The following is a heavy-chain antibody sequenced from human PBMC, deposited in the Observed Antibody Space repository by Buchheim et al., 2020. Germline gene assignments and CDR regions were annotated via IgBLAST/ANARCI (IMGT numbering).Heavy chain of an antibody. CDR1: GGSISSYY. J-gene: IGHJ4*02. V-gene: IGHV4-59*01. Sequence: QVQLQESGPGLVKPSDTLSLTCTVSGGSISSYYWSWIRQPPGKGLGWIGYIYYSGTTNYTPSLKSRVTISLDTTKNHFSLKLSSVTAADTAVYYCAGVLGYCSGGSCYWVFDYWGQGTL. D-gene: IGHD2-15*01. CDR2: IYYSGTT. CDR3: AGVLGYCSGGSCYWVFDY.